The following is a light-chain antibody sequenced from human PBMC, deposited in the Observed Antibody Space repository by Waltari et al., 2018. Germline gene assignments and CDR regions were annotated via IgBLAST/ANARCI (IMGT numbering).Light chain of an antibody. J-gene: IGLJ3*02. CDR1: SGSVSSTSY. Sequence: QTVVTQEPSLSVSPGGTVTLTCALSSGSVSSTSYPTWYQQTPGQPPRTLVDKGIMRSSGVPDRFSGSILGNTAALTITGAQADDESDYYCSMYMGSGVWVFGGGTKLTVL. CDR3: SMYMGSGVWV. V-gene: IGLV8-61*01. CDR2: KGI.